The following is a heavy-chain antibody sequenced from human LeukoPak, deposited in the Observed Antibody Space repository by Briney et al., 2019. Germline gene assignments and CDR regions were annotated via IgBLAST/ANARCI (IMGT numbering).Heavy chain of an antibody. CDR3: ARGGSYSNYFDY. V-gene: IGHV3-21*01. J-gene: IGHJ4*02. D-gene: IGHD4-11*01. CDR1: GFTFSSYS. Sequence: GGSLRLSCAASGFTFSSYSMSWVREAPGKGLEWVSSISSSSSYIYYADSVKGRFTISRDNAKNSLYLQINSLRAEDTSVYYCARGGSYSNYFDYWGQGTLVTVSS. CDR2: ISSSSSYI.